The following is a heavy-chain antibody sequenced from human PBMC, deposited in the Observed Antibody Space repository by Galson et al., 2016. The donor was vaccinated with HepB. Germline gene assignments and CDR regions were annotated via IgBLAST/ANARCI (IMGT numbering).Heavy chain of an antibody. V-gene: IGHV3-30*04. CDR3: AREPYYCSGGSCYSVGNLDY. CDR1: GFTFSSYA. D-gene: IGHD2-15*01. Sequence: SLRLSCAASGFTFSSYAMHWVRQAPGKGLEWVAVISYDGSNKYYADSVKGRFTISRDNSKNTLYLQMNSLRAEDTAVYYCAREPYYCSGGSCYSVGNLDYWGQGTLVTVSS. J-gene: IGHJ4*02. CDR2: ISYDGSNK.